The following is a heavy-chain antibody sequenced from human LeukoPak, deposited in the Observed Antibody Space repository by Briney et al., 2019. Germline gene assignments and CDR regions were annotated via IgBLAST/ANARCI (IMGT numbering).Heavy chain of an antibody. J-gene: IGHJ4*02. CDR1: GFTFSSYW. Sequence: GGSLRLSCAASGFTFSSYWMSWVRQAPGKGLEWVANIRQDGSEKYYVDSVKGRFTISRDNAKNSLYLQMNSLRAEDTAVYYCASSPFWSGYGGYYFDYWGQGTLVTVSS. CDR2: IRQDGSEK. D-gene: IGHD3-3*01. CDR3: ASSPFWSGYGGYYFDY. V-gene: IGHV3-7*01.